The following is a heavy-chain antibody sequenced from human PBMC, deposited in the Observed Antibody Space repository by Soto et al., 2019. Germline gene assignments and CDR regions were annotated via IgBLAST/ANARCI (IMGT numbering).Heavy chain of an antibody. CDR2: TYSSGSA. J-gene: IGHJ5*02. CDR3: ARHGDFWSGSLGYKWLNA. V-gene: IGHV4-39*01. CDR1: GGSIISSIYY. D-gene: IGHD3-3*01. Sequence: SETLSLTCTVSGGSIISSIYYWGWIRQPPGKGLEWIGSTYSSGSANYNPSLKSRVTISVDTSKNQFSLELSSLTAADTAVYYCARHGDFWSGSLGYKWLNAWGQGTLVTVSS.